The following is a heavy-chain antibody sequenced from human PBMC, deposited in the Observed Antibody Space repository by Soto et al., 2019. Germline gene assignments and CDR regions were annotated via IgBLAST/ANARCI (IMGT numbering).Heavy chain of an antibody. V-gene: IGHV3-30*03. J-gene: IGHJ4*02. D-gene: IGHD3-10*01. CDR2: ISYDGSDK. CDR3: VGGQYYFDY. CDR1: GFPFTSYG. Sequence: QVQLVESGGGVVQPGRSLRLSCAASGFPFTSYGMHWVREGPDKGLAWVAIISYDGSDKYYAESVKGRFTISRDNSKNTLYLQMNSLRPEDTALYYCVGGQYYFDYRGQGTLVIVSS.